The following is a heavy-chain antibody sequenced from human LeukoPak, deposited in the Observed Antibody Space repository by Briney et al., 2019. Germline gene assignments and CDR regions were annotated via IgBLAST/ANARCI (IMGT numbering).Heavy chain of an antibody. Sequence: GASVKVSCKASGYTFTSYGISWVRQAPGQGLEWMGWISAYNGNTNYAQKLQGGVTMTTDTSTSTAYMELRSLRSDDTAVYYCARGPRLHLMTTVPKSYYYYGMDVWGQGTTVTVSS. D-gene: IGHD4-17*01. CDR3: ARGPRLHLMTTVPKSYYYYGMDV. CDR1: GYTFTSYG. V-gene: IGHV1-18*01. J-gene: IGHJ6*02. CDR2: ISAYNGNT.